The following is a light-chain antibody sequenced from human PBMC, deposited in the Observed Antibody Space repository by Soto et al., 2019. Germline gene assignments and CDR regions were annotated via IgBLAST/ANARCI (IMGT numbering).Light chain of an antibody. V-gene: IGLV1-47*01. J-gene: IGLJ1*01. CDR3: AAWDDSLKV. Sequence: HSVLAQPPSASGTPGQRVTISCSGSSSNIGSNYVYWYQQLPGTAPKLLIYRNNQRPSGVPDRFSGSKSGTSASLAISGLRSEDEADYYCAAWDDSLKVFGTGTKVTVL. CDR1: SSNIGSNY. CDR2: RNN.